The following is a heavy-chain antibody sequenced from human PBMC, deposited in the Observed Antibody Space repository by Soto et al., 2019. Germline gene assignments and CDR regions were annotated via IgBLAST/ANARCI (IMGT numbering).Heavy chain of an antibody. Sequence: QVQLQQWGAGLLKPSETLSLTCAVYGGSFSGYYWSWIRQPPGKGLEWIGEINHSGSTNYNPSLKSRLTISVDTSKNHFSLKLSSVTAADTAVYYCARMPRWSITMVRGGPWGQGTLVTVSS. CDR1: GGSFSGYY. V-gene: IGHV4-34*01. D-gene: IGHD3-10*01. CDR2: INHSGST. J-gene: IGHJ1*01. CDR3: ARMPRWSITMVRGGP.